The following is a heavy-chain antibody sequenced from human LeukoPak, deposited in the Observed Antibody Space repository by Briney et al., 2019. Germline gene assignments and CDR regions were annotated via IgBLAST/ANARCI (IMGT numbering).Heavy chain of an antibody. CDR3: TTDEDVLRYFDWFPYGY. D-gene: IGHD3-9*01. Sequence: GGSLRLSCAASGFTFSNAWMSWVRQAPGKGLEWVGRIKSKTDGGTTDYAAPVKGRFTISRDDSKNTLYLQMNSLKTEDTAVYYCTTDEDVLRYFDWFPYGYWGQGTLVTVSS. J-gene: IGHJ4*02. CDR2: IKSKTDGGTT. CDR1: GFTFSNAW. V-gene: IGHV3-15*01.